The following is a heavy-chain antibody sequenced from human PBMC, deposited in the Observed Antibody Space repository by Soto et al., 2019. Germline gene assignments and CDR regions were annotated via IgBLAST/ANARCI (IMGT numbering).Heavy chain of an antibody. CDR3: AHAYGGTSWPNDAFDV. CDR2: IYWDDDT. D-gene: IGHD2-2*01. CDR1: GFSLSADGVA. Sequence: ITLNESGPTLVKPTQSLTLTCTFSGFSLSADGVAVGWIRQPPGKALEWPALIYWDDDTRYRPSLKSRLTITKDTSKPHVVLTITHLDRVDTATYYCAHAYGGTSWPNDAFDVWGQGTVVTVSS. V-gene: IGHV2-5*02. J-gene: IGHJ3*01.